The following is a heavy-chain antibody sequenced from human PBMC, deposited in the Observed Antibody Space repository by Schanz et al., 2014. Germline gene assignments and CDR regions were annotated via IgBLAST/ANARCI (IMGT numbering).Heavy chain of an antibody. CDR1: GYSFTSYY. Sequence: QVQLVQSGAEVKKPGASVKVSCKAFGYSFTSYYIHWVRQAPGQGLEWMATINPSGGSTSFAQKFQRRVTMTRAPSTSTVNMELTSLRSEATAVYYCARDPHSASYFTSPPLYGLEVWGQGTTVTVSS. J-gene: IGHJ6*02. D-gene: IGHD1-26*01. CDR2: INPSGGST. CDR3: ARDPHSASYFTSPPLYGLEV. V-gene: IGHV1-46*01.